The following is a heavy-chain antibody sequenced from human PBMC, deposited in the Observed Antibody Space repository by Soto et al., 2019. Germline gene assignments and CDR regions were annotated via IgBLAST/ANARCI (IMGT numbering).Heavy chain of an antibody. V-gene: IGHV1-8*02. J-gene: IGHJ4*02. Sequence: ASVKVSCKASGYTFTSYYMHWVRQAPGQGLEWMGWMNPNSGNTGYAQKFQGRVTMTRNTSISTAYMELSSLRSEDTAVYYCARGGYCTNGVCYFHDFDYWGQGTLVTVSS. D-gene: IGHD2-8*01. CDR3: ARGGYCTNGVCYFHDFDY. CDR2: MNPNSGNT. CDR1: GYTFTSYY.